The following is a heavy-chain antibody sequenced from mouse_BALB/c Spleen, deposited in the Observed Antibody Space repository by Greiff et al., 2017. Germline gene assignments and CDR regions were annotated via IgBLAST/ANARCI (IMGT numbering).Heavy chain of an antibody. CDR1: GYTFTSYY. Sequence: VQLVESGPELVKPGASVKMSCKASGYTFTSYYIHWVQQRPGQGLEWIGWIYPGDGSTKYNEKFKGKTTLTADKSSSTAYMLLSSLTSEDSAIYFWANLSAQDYWGQGTTLTVSS. CDR3: ANLSAQDY. J-gene: IGHJ2*01. CDR2: IYPGDGST. V-gene: IGHV1S56*01. D-gene: IGHD1-1*01.